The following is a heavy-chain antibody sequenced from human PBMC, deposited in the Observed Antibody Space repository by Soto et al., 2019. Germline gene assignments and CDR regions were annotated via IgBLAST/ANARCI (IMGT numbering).Heavy chain of an antibody. V-gene: IGHV1-2*02. CDR2: VNPNSGST. CDR3: ARDQSPSSGWPGMDV. Sequence: QVQLVQSGAEVKKTGASVKVSCKASGYTFTDYYMHWVRQAPGQGLEWMGWVNPNSGSTNYAQKLQGRVTMTRDTSISAAYMELNRLRSDDTAVYYCARDQSPSSGWPGMDVWGQGTTVTVSS. J-gene: IGHJ6*02. CDR1: GYTFTDYY. D-gene: IGHD6-19*01.